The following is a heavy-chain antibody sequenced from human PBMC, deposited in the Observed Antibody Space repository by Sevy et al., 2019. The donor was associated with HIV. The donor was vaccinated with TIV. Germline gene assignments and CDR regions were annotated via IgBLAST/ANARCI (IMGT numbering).Heavy chain of an antibody. D-gene: IGHD6-13*01. Sequence: GGSLRLSCAGSGFTFYNYGIHWVRQAPGKGLEWVTMISYDGKNENYADSVKGRFTISSDNSKNTVYLQMNSLRPDDTAIYYCAKDRSGSWSVDYWGQGTLVTVSS. CDR3: AKDRSGSWSVDY. V-gene: IGHV3-30*18. CDR1: GFTFYNYG. J-gene: IGHJ4*02. CDR2: ISYDGKNE.